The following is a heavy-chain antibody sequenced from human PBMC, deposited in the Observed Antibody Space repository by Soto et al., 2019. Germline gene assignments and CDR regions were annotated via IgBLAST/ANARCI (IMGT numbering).Heavy chain of an antibody. J-gene: IGHJ4*02. CDR2: ISGYSATI. Sequence: DVQLVHSGGGFVLPGGSMRLSCGASGFKFTSYGMNWVRQSPGKGFEWLAYISGYSATIKYADSVRGRFIVSRDNDINSLYLQLSDLRDDETAVYYCSSGGAARPDLWGQGSLVVVSS. CDR3: SSGGAARPDL. D-gene: IGHD2-15*01. V-gene: IGHV3-48*02. CDR1: GFKFTSYG.